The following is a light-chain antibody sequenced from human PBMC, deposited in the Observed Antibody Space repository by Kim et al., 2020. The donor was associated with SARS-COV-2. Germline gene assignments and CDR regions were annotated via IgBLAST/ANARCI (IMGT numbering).Light chain of an antibody. CDR1: SIGAKS. CDR2: RDR. V-gene: IGLV3-9*01. CDR3: HVWDSNTAV. J-gene: IGLJ3*02. Sequence: SVALGQTARITCGGSSIGAKSVHWYQQKPGQAPVLVIYRDRNRPSGIPEPFSGSNSGNTATLTISRAQAGDEADYYCHVWDSNTAVFGGGTQLTVL.